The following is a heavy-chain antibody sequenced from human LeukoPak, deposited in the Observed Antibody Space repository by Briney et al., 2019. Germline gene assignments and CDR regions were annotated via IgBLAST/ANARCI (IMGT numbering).Heavy chain of an antibody. CDR1: GDFVSRSSNL. CDR3: ARKRSIAEGCQQWSWCYL. D-gene: IGHD6-6*01. Sequence: SETLSLTCTVSGDFVSRSSNLWRWIRQPPGKGLEWIGSIYYSGSTSYNPSLKSRVTISVGTSKNQFSLKLTSVTAADTALYYYARKRSIAEGCQQWSWCYLGGEGTLVSVSS. J-gene: IGHJ5*02. CDR2: IYYSGST. V-gene: IGHV4-39*01.